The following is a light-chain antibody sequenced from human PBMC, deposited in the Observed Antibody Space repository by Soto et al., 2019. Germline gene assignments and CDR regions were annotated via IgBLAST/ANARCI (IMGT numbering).Light chain of an antibody. CDR2: WAS. Sequence: DIVMTQSPDSLAVSLGERATINCKSSQSVLYSSNNKNYLAWYQQKPGQPPKLLIYWASTRESGVPDRFSGSGSGTDLTVTISSLQAEDVAVYYCQQYFSTPPWTFGQGTKVEIK. J-gene: IGKJ1*01. CDR3: QQYFSTPPWT. V-gene: IGKV4-1*01. CDR1: QSVLYSSNNKNY.